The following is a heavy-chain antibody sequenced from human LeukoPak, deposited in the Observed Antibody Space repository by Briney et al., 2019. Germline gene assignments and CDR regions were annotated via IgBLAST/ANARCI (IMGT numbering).Heavy chain of an antibody. Sequence: GGSLKLSCAASGFTFSSYAMSWVRQAPGKGLEWVSAISGSGGSTYYADSVKGRFTISRDNSKNTLYLQMNSLRAEDTAVYYCANYGSSWNFDYWGQGTLVTVSS. J-gene: IGHJ4*02. CDR1: GFTFSSYA. V-gene: IGHV3-23*01. CDR2: ISGSGGST. CDR3: ANYGSSWNFDY. D-gene: IGHD6-13*01.